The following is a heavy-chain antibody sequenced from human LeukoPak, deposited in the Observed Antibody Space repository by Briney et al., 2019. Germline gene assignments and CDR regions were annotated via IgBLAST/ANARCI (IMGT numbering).Heavy chain of an antibody. CDR2: INSDGSST. D-gene: IGHD6-19*01. CDR3: ASRLGGISSAWYGDH. J-gene: IGHJ4*02. Sequence: PGGSLRLSCAASGFTFSSYGMHWVRQAPGKGLVWVAHINSDGSSTTYADSVKGRFTISRDNAENTLYLQMNSLRVEDTAVYYCASRLGGISSAWYGDHWGQGSLVTVSS. CDR1: GFTFSSYG. V-gene: IGHV3-74*01.